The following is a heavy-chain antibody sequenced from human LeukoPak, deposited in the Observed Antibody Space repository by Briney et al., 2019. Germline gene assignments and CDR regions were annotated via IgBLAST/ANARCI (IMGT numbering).Heavy chain of an antibody. CDR3: ARERNLEIAVAGTIFDY. Sequence: PGGSLRLSCAASGFTFDNSWIHWVRQAPGKGLEWVSVIYSSGSTYYTDSVKGRFTISRDDSKNTLYLQMNSLRGEDTAVYYCARERNLEIAVAGTIFDYWGQGTLVTVSS. V-gene: IGHV3-66*01. CDR2: IYSSGST. D-gene: IGHD6-19*01. CDR1: GFTFDNSW. J-gene: IGHJ4*02.